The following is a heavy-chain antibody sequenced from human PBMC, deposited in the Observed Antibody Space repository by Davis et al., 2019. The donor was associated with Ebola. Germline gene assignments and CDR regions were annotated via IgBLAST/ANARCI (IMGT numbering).Heavy chain of an antibody. Sequence: AASVKVSCKASGYTFTGYYMHWVRQAPGQGLEWMGWINPNSGGTKYAQKFQGWVTMTRDTSISTAYMELSRLRSDDTAVYYCARGSKEGYYYYGMDVWGQGTTVTVSS. V-gene: IGHV1-2*04. CDR2: INPNSGGT. D-gene: IGHD5/OR15-5a*01. CDR1: GYTFTGYY. J-gene: IGHJ6*02. CDR3: ARGSKEGYYYYGMDV.